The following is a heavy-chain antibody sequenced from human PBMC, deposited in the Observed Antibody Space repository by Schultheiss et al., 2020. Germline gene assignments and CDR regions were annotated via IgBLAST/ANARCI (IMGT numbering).Heavy chain of an antibody. CDR1: GGSFSGYY. J-gene: IGHJ4*02. D-gene: IGHD2-21*02. V-gene: IGHV4-34*09. Sequence: SETLSLTCAVYGGSFSGYYWSWIRQPPGKGLEWIGEINHSGSTNYNPSLKSRVTISVDTSKNQFSLKLSSVTAADTAVYYCARAYCGGDCYWYWGQGTLVTVSS. CDR3: ARAYCGGDCYWY. CDR2: INHSGST.